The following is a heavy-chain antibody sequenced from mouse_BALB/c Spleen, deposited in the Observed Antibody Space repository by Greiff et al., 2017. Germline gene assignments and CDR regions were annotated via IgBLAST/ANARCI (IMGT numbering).Heavy chain of an antibody. CDR2: IYPGSGST. J-gene: IGHJ4*01. D-gene: IGHD6-2*01. Sequence: LQQPGSELVRPGASVKLSCKASGYTFTSYWMHWVKQRPGQGLEWIGNIYPGSGSTNYDEKFQSKATLTVDTSSSTAYMQLSSLTSEDSAVYYCTREFSYAMDYWGQGTSVTVSS. V-gene: IGHV1S22*01. CDR1: GYTFTSYW. CDR3: TREFSYAMDY.